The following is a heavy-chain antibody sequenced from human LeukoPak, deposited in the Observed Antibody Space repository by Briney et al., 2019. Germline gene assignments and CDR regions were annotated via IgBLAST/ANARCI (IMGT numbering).Heavy chain of an antibody. Sequence: GGSLRLSCAASEFTVSSNHMTWVRQAPGKGLEWVSIIYSGGSTFYADSVKGRFTISRDNSKNTVSLEMNSLRVDDTAVYYCAKDYKSGDGYWDFDYWGQGTLVTVSS. J-gene: IGHJ4*02. CDR2: IYSGGST. CDR1: EFTVSSNH. V-gene: IGHV3-66*01. CDR3: AKDYKSGDGYWDFDY. D-gene: IGHD5-24*01.